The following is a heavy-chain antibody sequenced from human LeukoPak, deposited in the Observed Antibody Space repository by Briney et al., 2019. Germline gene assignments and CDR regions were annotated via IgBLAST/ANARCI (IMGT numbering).Heavy chain of an antibody. CDR2: IYTTGTT. Sequence: SETLSLTCTVSGGSISTYFWSWIRQPAGKGLEWIGRIYTTGTTNYNPSLKSRIPMSIDTSKNQFSLKLSSVTAADTAVYYCARDHRGARLAFDIWGQGTMVTVSS. J-gene: IGHJ3*02. CDR3: ARDHRGARLAFDI. D-gene: IGHD3-10*01. V-gene: IGHV4-4*07. CDR1: GGSISTYF.